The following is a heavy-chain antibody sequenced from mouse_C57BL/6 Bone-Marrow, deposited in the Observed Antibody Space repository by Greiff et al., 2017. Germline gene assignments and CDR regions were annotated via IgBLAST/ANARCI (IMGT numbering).Heavy chain of an antibody. J-gene: IGHJ4*01. CDR3: TKNSLLRYYAMDY. D-gene: IGHD1-1*01. CDR1: GFSLTSYG. V-gene: IGHV2-4*01. CDR2: IWSGGST. Sequence: QVQLKESGPGLVQPSQSLSITCTVSGFSLTSYGVHWVRQPPGKGLEWLGVIWSGGSTDYNAAFISRLSISKDNSKSQVFFKMNSLQAGDTAIYYGTKNSLLRYYAMDYWGQGTSVTVSS.